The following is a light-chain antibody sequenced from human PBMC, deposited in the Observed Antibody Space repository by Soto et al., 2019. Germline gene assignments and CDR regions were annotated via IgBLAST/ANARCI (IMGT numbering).Light chain of an antibody. CDR2: GAS. CDR3: SELWT. CDR1: QSISRG. J-gene: IGKJ1*01. V-gene: IGKV1-5*01. Sequence: DIQVTQSPATLSVYVGDRVTITCRASQSISRGVAWSQQKPGKAPNLLIYGASSLESGVPSRFSGSGSGTEFTLTHSREQPDDFGTYYCSELWTFGQGTKVDI.